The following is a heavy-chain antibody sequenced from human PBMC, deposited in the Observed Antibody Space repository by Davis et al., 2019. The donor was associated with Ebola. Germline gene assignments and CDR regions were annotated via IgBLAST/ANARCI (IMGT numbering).Heavy chain of an antibody. CDR1: GFTFSSHA. V-gene: IGHV3-23*01. D-gene: IGHD4-23*01. CDR2: ISGSGGGT. J-gene: IGHJ4*02. Sequence: GESLKISCAVSGFTFSSHAMSWVRQAPGKGLEWVSGISGSGGGTYFADSVKGRFTISRDNSNNTLYLQMNSLRAEDTAVYYCANYPLLYRGERKPTYWGQGTLVTVSS. CDR3: ANYPLLYRGERKPTY.